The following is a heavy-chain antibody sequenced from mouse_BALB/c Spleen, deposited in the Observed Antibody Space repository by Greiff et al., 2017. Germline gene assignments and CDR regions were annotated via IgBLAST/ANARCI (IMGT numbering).Heavy chain of an antibody. Sequence: QVQLQQPGAELVKPGASVKLSCKASGYTFTSYWMHWVKQRPGQGLEWIGEIDPSDSYTNYNQKFKGKATLTVDTSSSTAYMQLSSLTSEDTAVYFCARGGNYNWYFDVWGAGTTVTVSS. CDR2: IDPSDSYT. V-gene: IGHV1-69*02. D-gene: IGHD2-1*01. J-gene: IGHJ1*01. CDR3: ARGGNYNWYFDV. CDR1: GYTFTSYW.